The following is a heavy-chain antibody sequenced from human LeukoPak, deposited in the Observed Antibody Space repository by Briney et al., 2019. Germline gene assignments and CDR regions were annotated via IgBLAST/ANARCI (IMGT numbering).Heavy chain of an antibody. D-gene: IGHD4-11*01. CDR2: IRYDGSNK. J-gene: IGHJ4*02. CDR1: GFTFSTYS. CDR3: AREKSMTTVSSFDY. V-gene: IGHV3-30*02. Sequence: PGGSLRLSCAASGFTFSTYSMNWVRQAPGKGLEWVAFIRYDGSNKYYADSVKGRFTISRDNSKNTLYLQMNSLRAEDTAVYYCAREKSMTTVSSFDYWGQGTLVTVSS.